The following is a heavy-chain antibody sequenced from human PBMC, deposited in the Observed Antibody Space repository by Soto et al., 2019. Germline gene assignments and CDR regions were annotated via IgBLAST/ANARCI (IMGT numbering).Heavy chain of an antibody. CDR2: IYYSGST. CDR3: ARGDPTWIPINWFDP. Sequence: PSESLSLTCTVSGGSISSDYWSWIRQPPGKGLGWIGYIYYSGSTNYNPSLKSRVTISVDTSKNQFSLKLSSVTAADTAVYYCARGDPTWIPINWFDPWGQGTLVTVSS. J-gene: IGHJ5*02. CDR1: GGSISSDY. D-gene: IGHD5-12*01. V-gene: IGHV4-59*01.